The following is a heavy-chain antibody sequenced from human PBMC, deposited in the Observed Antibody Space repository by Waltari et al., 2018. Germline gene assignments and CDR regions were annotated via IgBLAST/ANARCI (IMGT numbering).Heavy chain of an antibody. CDR3: ARNGWRYYDSSGYYYGDAFDI. Sequence: QVQLQESGPGLVKPSETLSLTCTVSGGSISSHYWRWIRQPPGKGLEWIGYIYYSGSTNYTPSLKSRVTISVDTSKNQFSLKLSSVTAADTAVYYCARNGWRYYDSSGYYYGDAFDIWGQGTMVTVSS. CDR2: IYYSGST. CDR1: GGSISSHY. J-gene: IGHJ3*02. V-gene: IGHV4-59*11. D-gene: IGHD3-22*01.